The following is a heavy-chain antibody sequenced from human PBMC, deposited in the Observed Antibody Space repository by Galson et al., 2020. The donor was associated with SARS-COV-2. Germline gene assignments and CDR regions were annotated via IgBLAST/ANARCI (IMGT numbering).Heavy chain of an antibody. Sequence: SETLSLTCTVSGGSISSSSYYWSWIRQPPGKGLEWIGYIYYSGSTNYNPSLKSRVTISVDTSKNQFSLKLSSVTAADTAVYYCARSPRSTVTDWYFDLWGRGTLVTVSS. J-gene: IGHJ2*01. CDR3: ARSPRSTVTDWYFDL. CDR1: GGSISSSSYY. D-gene: IGHD4-17*01. V-gene: IGHV4-61*01. CDR2: IYYSGST.